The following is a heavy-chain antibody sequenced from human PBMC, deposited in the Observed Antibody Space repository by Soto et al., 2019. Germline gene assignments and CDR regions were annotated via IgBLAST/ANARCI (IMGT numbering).Heavy chain of an antibody. CDR2: INPNSGGT. CDR1: GYTFTGYY. Sequence: QVQLVQSGAEVKKPGASVKVSCKASGYTFTGYYMHWVRQAPGQGLEWMGWINPNSGGTNYAQKFQGWVTMTRDTSISTAYMERSRLRSDDPAVYYCARGGSLWFGELSAYYYGMDVWGQGTTVTVSS. D-gene: IGHD3-10*01. J-gene: IGHJ6*02. CDR3: ARGGSLWFGELSAYYYGMDV. V-gene: IGHV1-2*04.